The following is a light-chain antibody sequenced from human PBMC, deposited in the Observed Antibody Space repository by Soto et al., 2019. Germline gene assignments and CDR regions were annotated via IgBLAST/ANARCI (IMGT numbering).Light chain of an antibody. CDR1: QNINNY. CDR2: DAS. Sequence: DIQMAPSPSSLSASVVDRVTITCQASQNINNYLNWYQQKPGRAPKLLIYDASNLEAGVPSRFRGSGSGTDFTFTISRLQPEDIATYDCQQYENLPTFGQGTRLEIK. V-gene: IGKV1-33*01. J-gene: IGKJ5*01. CDR3: QQYENLPT.